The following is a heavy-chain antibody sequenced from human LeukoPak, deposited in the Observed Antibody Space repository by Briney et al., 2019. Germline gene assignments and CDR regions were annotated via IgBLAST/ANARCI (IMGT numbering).Heavy chain of an antibody. D-gene: IGHD5-12*01. J-gene: IGHJ4*02. CDR1: GGSISSSTYY. V-gene: IGHV4-39*02. CDR3: ARDYSDYAFDS. CDR2: IYYSGST. Sequence: SETLSLTCSVSGGSISSSTYYGGWIRQPPGQGLDWIGNIYYSGSTYYNPSLKSRVTISVDTSKNQFSLKLTSVTAADTAVYYCARDYSDYAFDSWGQGTLVTVSS.